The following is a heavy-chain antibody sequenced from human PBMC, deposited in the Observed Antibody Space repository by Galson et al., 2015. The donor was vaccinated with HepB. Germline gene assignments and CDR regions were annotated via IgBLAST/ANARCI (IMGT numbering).Heavy chain of an antibody. CDR1: GDSVSSNSAA. CDR2: TYYRSKWYN. Sequence: CAISGDSVSSNSAAWNWIRQSPSRGLEWLGRTYYRSKWYNDYAVSVKSRITINPDTSKNQFSLQLNSVTPEDTAVYYCARDLGVERSSGWYANYHYGMDVWGQGTTVTVSS. D-gene: IGHD6-19*01. J-gene: IGHJ6*02. CDR3: ARDLGVERSSGWYANYHYGMDV. V-gene: IGHV6-1*01.